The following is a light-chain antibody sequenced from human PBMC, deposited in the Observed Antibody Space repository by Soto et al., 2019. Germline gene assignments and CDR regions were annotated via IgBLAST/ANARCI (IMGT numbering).Light chain of an antibody. CDR1: FSNIGNNY. CDR2: DNN. V-gene: IGLV1-51*01. J-gene: IGLJ3*02. Sequence: QPVLTQPPSVSAAPGQKVTISCSGSFSNIGNNYVSWYQQLPGTAPKLLIYDNNKRPSGIPDRFSGSRSGTSATLGITGLQTGDEADYYCGTWDSSLSAWVFGGGTKLTVL. CDR3: GTWDSSLSAWV.